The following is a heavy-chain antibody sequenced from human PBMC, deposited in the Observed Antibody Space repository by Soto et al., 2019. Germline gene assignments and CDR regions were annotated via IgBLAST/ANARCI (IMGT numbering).Heavy chain of an antibody. D-gene: IGHD3-3*02. V-gene: IGHV1-18*04. Sequence: QVQLVQSGAEVKKPGASVKVSCKASGYALTSSGNTWVRQAPGQGLEWMGWISEYNGNIDYAEKFQTRVALTTDTSTGTAFMELRDLRSDDTAVYYCARRSTDTAFWYFDLWGRGTLVTVSS. CDR2: ISEYNGNI. CDR3: ARRSTDTAFWYFDL. CDR1: GYALTSSG. J-gene: IGHJ2*01.